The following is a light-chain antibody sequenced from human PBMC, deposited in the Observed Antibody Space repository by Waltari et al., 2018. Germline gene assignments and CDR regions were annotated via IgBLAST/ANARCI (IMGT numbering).Light chain of an antibody. V-gene: IGLV2-14*03. CDR3: ASYAGRSTLL. CDR2: DVT. Sequence: QPALTQPVSLSGSPGQSITTSCTGTAGDVGGYNYVTWYQQHPGHAPKLIIYDVTNRPSGVSNRFSGSKSGNTASLTISGLQAEDEADYHCASYAGRSTLLFGGGTKLTVL. J-gene: IGLJ3*02. CDR1: AGDVGGYNY.